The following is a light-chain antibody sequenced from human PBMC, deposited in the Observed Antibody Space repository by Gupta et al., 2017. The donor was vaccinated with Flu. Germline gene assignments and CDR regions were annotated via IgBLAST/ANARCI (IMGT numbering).Light chain of an antibody. J-gene: IGKJ1*01. CDR2: DAY. V-gene: IGKV3-15*01. CDR1: QSISSK. CDR3: QQYDTWPPWT. Sequence: EIVMTQSPATLSVSPGERATLSCRASQSISSKIAWYQQKPGQAPRLLMYDAYTRPTGVPVRFSGGGSGTESTLTINSLQSEDFAVYYCQQYDTWPPWTLGQGTKVEIK.